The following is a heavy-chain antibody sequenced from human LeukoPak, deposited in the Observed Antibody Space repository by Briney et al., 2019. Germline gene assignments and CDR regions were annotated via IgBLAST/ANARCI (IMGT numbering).Heavy chain of an antibody. CDR3: ARGRGDSKGTSFDF. V-gene: IGHV4-59*01. J-gene: IGHJ4*02. Sequence: PSETLSLTCTVSGGSMNNYYWSWIRQSPGKGLEWIGYIYHTGSATYKPSLKSRVTLSLDTSKNQFSLKLRSVTAADTAVNYCARGRGDSKGTSFDFWGQGTLVTVSS. CDR1: GGSMNNYY. D-gene: IGHD3-22*01. CDR2: IYHTGSA.